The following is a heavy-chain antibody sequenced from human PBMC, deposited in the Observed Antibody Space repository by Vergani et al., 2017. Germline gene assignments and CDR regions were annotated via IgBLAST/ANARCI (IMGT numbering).Heavy chain of an antibody. CDR2: ISNSGNTI. CDR3: ARDHRDYNNYPGTFDI. Sequence: QVQLVESGGGLVKPGGSLRLSCAASVFSFSAPYMTWLRQAPGKGLEWVSYISNSGNTIEYADSVKGRFSISRDNAKSSLFLQMDSLRAEDTAVYYCARDHRDYNNYPGTFDIWGQGSMVTVSS. CDR1: VFSFSAPY. V-gene: IGHV3-11*01. D-gene: IGHD5-24*01. J-gene: IGHJ3*02.